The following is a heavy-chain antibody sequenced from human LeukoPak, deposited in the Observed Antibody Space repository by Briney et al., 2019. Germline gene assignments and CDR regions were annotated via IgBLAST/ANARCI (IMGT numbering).Heavy chain of an antibody. CDR1: GFTFSSYS. V-gene: IGHV3-21*01. D-gene: IGHD5-24*01. CDR3: ARDRRDGYNKWFDP. CDR2: ISSSSSYI. J-gene: IGHJ5*02. Sequence: PGGSLRLSCAASGFTFSSYSMNWVRQAPGKGLEWGSSISSSSSYIYYADSVKGRFTISRDNAKNSLYLQMNSLRAEDTAVYYCARDRRDGYNKWFDPWGQGTLVTVSS.